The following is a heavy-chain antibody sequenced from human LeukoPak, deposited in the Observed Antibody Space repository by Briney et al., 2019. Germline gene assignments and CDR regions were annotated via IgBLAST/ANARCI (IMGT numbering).Heavy chain of an antibody. CDR3: ARASNLQSTIRRSSSWYSRVFYWFDP. CDR1: GYTFTSYD. J-gene: IGHJ5*02. Sequence: ASVKVSCKASGYTFTSYDINWVRQATGQGLEWMGWMNPNSGNTGYAQKFQGRVTMTRNTSISTAYMELSSLRSEDTAVYYCARASNLQSTIRRSSSWYSRVFYWFDPWGQGTLGTVSS. D-gene: IGHD6-13*01. V-gene: IGHV1-8*01. CDR2: MNPNSGNT.